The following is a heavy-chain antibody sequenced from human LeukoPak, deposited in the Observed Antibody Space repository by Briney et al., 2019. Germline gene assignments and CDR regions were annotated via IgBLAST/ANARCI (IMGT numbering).Heavy chain of an antibody. D-gene: IGHD2-2*01. Sequence: PSETLSLTCAVSGYSITDGYYWGWIRQPPGKGPEYIGFVYHSGSTYYNPSLRRRVTMSVDTSKNQFSLNLTSVTAADTAVYFCARVVGSSSSKNWFDPWGQGTLVTVYS. V-gene: IGHV4-38-2*01. CDR2: VYHSGST. CDR1: GYSITDGYY. J-gene: IGHJ5*02. CDR3: ARVVGSSSSKNWFDP.